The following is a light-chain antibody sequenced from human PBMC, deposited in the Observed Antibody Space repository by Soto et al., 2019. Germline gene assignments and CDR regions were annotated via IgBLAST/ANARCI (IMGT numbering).Light chain of an antibody. Sequence: THPRSVCWSPGKSFTISFTKTISYFFVYNDFSCYQQHPVKAPKLMIYDVSKRPSGVPDRFSGSTSGNTASLPISVLQAEDEADYYCCSYAGSYTPYVFATGSKVT. CDR2: DVS. V-gene: IGLV2-11*01. J-gene: IGLJ1*01. CDR3: CSYAGSYTPYV. CDR1: ISYFFVYND.